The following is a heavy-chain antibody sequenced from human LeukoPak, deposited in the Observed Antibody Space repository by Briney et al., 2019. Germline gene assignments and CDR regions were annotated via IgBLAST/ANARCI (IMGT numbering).Heavy chain of an antibody. J-gene: IGHJ4*02. V-gene: IGHV3-53*01. CDR2: IDSGDNT. CDR1: GFTVSGNY. D-gene: IGHD6-13*01. Sequence: GGSLRLSCAASGFTVSGNYMSWVRQAPGKGLEWVSVIDSGDNTYYADSVKGRFTISRDKSKNTLYLQMNILRTEDTAAYYRAGWYSSSWLFDYWGQGTLVTVSS. CDR3: AGWYSSSWLFDY.